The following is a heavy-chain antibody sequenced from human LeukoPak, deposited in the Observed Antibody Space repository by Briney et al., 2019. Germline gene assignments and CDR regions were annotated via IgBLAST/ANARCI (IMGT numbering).Heavy chain of an antibody. CDR1: GFTFSSYS. D-gene: IGHD1-1*01. J-gene: IGHJ4*02. CDR3: ARGLQLVRGYFDY. CDR2: ISSSSSYI. V-gene: IGHV3-21*01. Sequence: GGSLRLSCAASGFTFSSYSMNWVRQAPGKGLEWVSSISSSSSYIYYADSVKGRFTISRVNAKNSLYLQMNSPRAEDTAVYYCARGLQLVRGYFDYWGQGTLVTVSS.